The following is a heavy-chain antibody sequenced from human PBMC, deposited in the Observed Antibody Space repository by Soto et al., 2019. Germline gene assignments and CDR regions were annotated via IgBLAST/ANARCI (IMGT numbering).Heavy chain of an antibody. D-gene: IGHD3-22*01. V-gene: IGHV3-33*01. CDR3: ASGYYYDNWFDP. CDR1: GFTFSSYG. CDR2: IWYDGSNK. J-gene: IGHJ5*02. Sequence: GGSLRLSCAASGFTFSSYGMHWVRQAPGKGLEWVAVIWYDGSNKYYADSVKGRFTISRDNSKNTLYLQMNSLRAEDTAVYYCASGYYYDNWFDPWGQGTLVTVSS.